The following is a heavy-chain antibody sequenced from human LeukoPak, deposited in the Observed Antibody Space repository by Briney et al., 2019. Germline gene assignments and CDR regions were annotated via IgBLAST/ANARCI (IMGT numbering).Heavy chain of an antibody. CDR3: ARDPRAKTYYYYYYMDV. CDR2: INPSGGST. V-gene: IGHV1-46*01. Sequence: RASVKVSCKASGYTFTSYYMHWVRQAPGQGLEWMGIINPSGGSTSYAQKFQGRVTMTRDMSTSTVYMELSSLRSEDTAVYYCARDPRAKTYYYYYYMDVWGKGTTVTVSS. J-gene: IGHJ6*03. CDR1: GYTFTSYY. D-gene: IGHD1-26*01.